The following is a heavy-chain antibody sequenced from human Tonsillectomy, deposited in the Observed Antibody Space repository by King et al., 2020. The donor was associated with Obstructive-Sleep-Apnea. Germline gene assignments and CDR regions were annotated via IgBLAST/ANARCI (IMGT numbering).Heavy chain of an antibody. J-gene: IGHJ4*02. V-gene: IGHV4-39*01. D-gene: IGHD2-15*01. CDR1: GGSISSRSYY. Sequence: QLQESGPGLVKPSETLSLTCTVSGGSISSRSYYWGWTRQPPGKGLEWIGNIHYSGRTYYNPSLKSRVTISVETSKNQFSLKLSSVTAADTAVYYCARLYSPWDYWGQGTLVTVSS. CDR2: IHYSGRT. CDR3: ARLYSPWDY.